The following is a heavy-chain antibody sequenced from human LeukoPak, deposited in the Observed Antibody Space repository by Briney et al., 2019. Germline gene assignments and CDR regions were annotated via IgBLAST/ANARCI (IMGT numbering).Heavy chain of an antibody. D-gene: IGHD6-25*01. J-gene: IGHJ6*03. V-gene: IGHV4-39*02. CDR3: ARESRLYYYYYMDV. Sequence: SETLSLTCTVSGGSISSSSYYWGWIRQPPGKGLEWIGSIYYSGSTYYNPSLKSRVTISVDTSKNQFSLKLSSVTAADTAVYYCARESRLYYYYYMDVWGKGTTVTVSS. CDR1: GGSISSSSYY. CDR2: IYYSGST.